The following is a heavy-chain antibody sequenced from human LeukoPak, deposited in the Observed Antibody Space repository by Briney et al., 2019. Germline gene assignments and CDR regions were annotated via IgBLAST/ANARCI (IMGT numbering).Heavy chain of an antibody. V-gene: IGHV4-39*01. Sequence: KPSETLSLTCTVSGGSISSSSYYWGWIRQPPGKGLEWIGSIYYSGSTYYNPSLKSRVTISVDTSKNQFSLKLSSVTAADTAVYYCARSIVATGIDFWGQGTLVTVSS. CDR1: GGSISSSSYY. CDR2: IYYSGST. CDR3: ARSIVATGIDF. J-gene: IGHJ4*02. D-gene: IGHD6-6*01.